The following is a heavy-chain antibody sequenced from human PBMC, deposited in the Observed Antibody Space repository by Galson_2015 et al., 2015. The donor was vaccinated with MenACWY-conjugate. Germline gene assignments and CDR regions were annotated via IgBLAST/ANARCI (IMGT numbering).Heavy chain of an antibody. V-gene: IGHV5-51*01. CDR2: IYPGDSDT. D-gene: IGHD5-18*01. Sequence: SGAEVKKLGESLKISCKGSGYSFTSYWIGWVRQMPGKGLEWMGIIYPGDSDTRYSPSFQGQVTISADKSISTAYLQWSSLKASDTAIYYCASPVDTAMLGFENWGQGTMVTVSS. CDR1: GYSFTSYW. CDR3: ASPVDTAMLGFEN. J-gene: IGHJ4*03.